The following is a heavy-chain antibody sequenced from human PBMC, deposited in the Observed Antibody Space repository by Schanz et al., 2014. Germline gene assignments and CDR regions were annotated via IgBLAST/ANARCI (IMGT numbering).Heavy chain of an antibody. Sequence: EVQLVESGGGLVQPGGSLRLSCAASGFTFSTYCMSWVRQAPGKGLEWVANIKQDESERSYVDSVKGRFTISRDNAKNSLYLKMNSLKTEDTAVYFCARAAYSHGLDVWGRGTTVTVSS. J-gene: IGHJ6*02. CDR3: ARAAYSHGLDV. D-gene: IGHD3-16*01. V-gene: IGHV3-7*03. CDR1: GFTFSTYC. CDR2: IKQDESER.